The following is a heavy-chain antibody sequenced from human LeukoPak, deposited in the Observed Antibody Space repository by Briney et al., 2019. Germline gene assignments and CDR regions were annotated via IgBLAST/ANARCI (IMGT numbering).Heavy chain of an antibody. Sequence: GASVKVSCKASGYTFTTYYIHWVRQAPGQGLEWMGGIIPIFGTANYAQKFQGRVTITTDESTSTAYMELSSLRSEDTAVYYCARDRSGYDLVDYWGQGAQVTVSS. CDR2: IIPIFGTA. CDR1: GYTFTTYY. D-gene: IGHD3-10*01. V-gene: IGHV1-69*05. CDR3: ARDRSGYDLVDY. J-gene: IGHJ4*02.